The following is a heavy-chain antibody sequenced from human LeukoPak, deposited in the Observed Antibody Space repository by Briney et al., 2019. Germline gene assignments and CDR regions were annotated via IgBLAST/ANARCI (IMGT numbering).Heavy chain of an antibody. J-gene: IGHJ2*01. CDR1: GYSISSGYY. D-gene: IGHD4-17*01. V-gene: IGHV4-38-2*02. CDR2: IYHSGST. Sequence: SETLSLTCTVSGYSISSGYYWGWIRQPPGKGLEWIGSIYHSGSTYYNPSLKSRVTISVDTSKNQFSLKLSSVTAADTAAYYCAREPLMTTVTTGWYFDLWGRGTLVTVSS. CDR3: AREPLMTTVTTGWYFDL.